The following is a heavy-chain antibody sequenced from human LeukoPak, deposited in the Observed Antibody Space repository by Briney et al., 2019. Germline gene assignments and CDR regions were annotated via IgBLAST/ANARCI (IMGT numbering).Heavy chain of an antibody. D-gene: IGHD3-10*01. CDR3: ARDATMVRGVMYNWFDP. J-gene: IGHJ5*02. V-gene: IGHV1-18*01. CDR1: GYTFTSYG. CDR2: ISTYNGNT. Sequence: ASVKVSCKASGYTFTSYGISWVRQAPGQGLEWMGWISTYNGNTNYAQKLQGRVTMTTDTSTSTAYMELRSLRSDDTAVYYCARDATMVRGVMYNWFDPWGQGTLVTVSS.